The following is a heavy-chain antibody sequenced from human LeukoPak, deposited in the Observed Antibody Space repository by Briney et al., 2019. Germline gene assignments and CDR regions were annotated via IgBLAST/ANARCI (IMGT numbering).Heavy chain of an antibody. D-gene: IGHD2/OR15-2a*01. Sequence: GGSLRLSCAASGFTVSSNYMSWVRQAPGKGLEWVSVIYSGGSTYYADSVKGRFTISRDNSKNMLYLQMNSLRAEDTAVYYCASFLAGYFDYWGQGTLVTVSS. CDR1: GFTVSSNY. J-gene: IGHJ4*02. CDR3: ASFLAGYFDY. CDR2: IYSGGST. V-gene: IGHV3-53*01.